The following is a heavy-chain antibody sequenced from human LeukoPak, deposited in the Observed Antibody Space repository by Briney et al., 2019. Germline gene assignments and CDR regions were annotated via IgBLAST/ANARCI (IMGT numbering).Heavy chain of an antibody. CDR3: AKDLFDFGVVIGFDP. D-gene: IGHD3-3*01. CDR2: ISYDGSNK. Sequence: PGGSLRLSCAASGFTFSTYGMHWVRQAPGKGLEWVALISYDGSNKYYADSVKGRFTISRDNSKNTLFLQMNSLRAEDTAVYYCAKDLFDFGVVIGFDPWGQGTLVTVSS. CDR1: GFTFSTYG. V-gene: IGHV3-30*18. J-gene: IGHJ5*02.